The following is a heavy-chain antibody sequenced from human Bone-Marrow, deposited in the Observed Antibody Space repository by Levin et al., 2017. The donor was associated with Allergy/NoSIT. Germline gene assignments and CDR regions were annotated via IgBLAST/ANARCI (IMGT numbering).Heavy chain of an antibody. V-gene: IGHV3-23*01. D-gene: IGHD3-10*02. CDR1: GFTISSHA. Sequence: GESLKISCTASGFTISSHAMSWVRQTPGKGLQWVSGINDSGGDKYYVDSVKGRFTISRDTSDNTLSLQMNNLRAEDTAVYYWAKGIQMCSPRCSYFDSWGQGTLVTVSS. J-gene: IGHJ4*02. CDR2: INDSGGDK. CDR3: AKGIQMCSPRCSYFDS.